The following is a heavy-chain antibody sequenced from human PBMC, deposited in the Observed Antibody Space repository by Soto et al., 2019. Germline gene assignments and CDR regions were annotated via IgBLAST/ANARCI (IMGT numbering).Heavy chain of an antibody. CDR3: ERLAVPAATVGPANV. V-gene: IGHV5-10-1*01. J-gene: IGHJ6*02. D-gene: IGHD2-2*01. CDR2: IDPSDSYT. Sequence: PGESLKISCNGSGYSFTSYWISWVRRMPGKGLEWMGRIDPSDSYTNYSPSFQGHVTISADKSISTAYLQWSSLKASDTAMYYCERLAVPAATVGPANVWGQGTTVTVSS. CDR1: GYSFTSYW.